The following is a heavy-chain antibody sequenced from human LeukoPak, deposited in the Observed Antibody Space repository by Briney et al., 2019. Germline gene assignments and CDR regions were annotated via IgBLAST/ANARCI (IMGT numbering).Heavy chain of an antibody. CDR2: IYTSGST. D-gene: IGHD3-10*01. J-gene: IGHJ5*02. V-gene: IGHV4-4*07. CDR3: ARDGAYYYGSGRTNWFDP. Sequence: PSETLSLTCTVSGGSISSYYWSWIRQPAGKGLEWIGRIYTSGSTNYNPSLKSRVTISVDTSKNQFSLKLSSVTAADTAVYYCARDGAYYYGSGRTNWFDPWGQGTLVTVSS. CDR1: GGSISSYY.